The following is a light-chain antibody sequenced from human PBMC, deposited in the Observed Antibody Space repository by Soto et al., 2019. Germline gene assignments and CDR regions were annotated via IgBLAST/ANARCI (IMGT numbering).Light chain of an antibody. CDR2: DVS. V-gene: IGLV2-14*01. CDR3: SSYTSSSTLGV. J-gene: IGLJ3*02. Sequence: QSALTQPASVSGSPGQSITISCTGTNSDVGGYNYVSWYQKHPGKAPKLMIYDVSNRPSGVSNRFSGSKSGNTASLTISGLQAEDEADYYCSSYTSSSTLGVFGGGTKVPS. CDR1: NSDVGGYNY.